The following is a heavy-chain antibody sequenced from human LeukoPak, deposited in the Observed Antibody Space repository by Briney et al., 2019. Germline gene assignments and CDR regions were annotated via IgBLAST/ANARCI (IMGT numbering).Heavy chain of an antibody. D-gene: IGHD6-13*01. J-gene: IGHJ4*02. V-gene: IGHV3-30-3*01. Sequence: GGSLRLSCAASGFTFSSYAMHWVRQAPGKGLEWVAVISYDGSNKYYADSVKGRFTISRDNSKNTLYLQMNSLRAEDTAVYYCASHSSRPDYWGQGTLVTVSS. CDR1: GFTFSSYA. CDR3: ASHSSRPDY. CDR2: ISYDGSNK.